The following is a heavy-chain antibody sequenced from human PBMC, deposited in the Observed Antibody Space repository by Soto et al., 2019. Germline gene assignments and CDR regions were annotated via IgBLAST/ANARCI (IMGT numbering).Heavy chain of an antibody. D-gene: IGHD2-21*02. CDR2: INPSGGHT. CDR1: GNTISNYY. V-gene: IGHV1-46*03. J-gene: IGHJ4*02. CDR3: ARGGHVVVVTAAFDY. Sequence: ASVKVCCKASGNTISNYYMQWVRQAPGQGLEWMGTINPSGGHTTYAQKFLGRVTMTRDTSTSTLYMELTSLRSEDTAVYYCARGGHVVVVTAAFDYWGQGTLVTVSS.